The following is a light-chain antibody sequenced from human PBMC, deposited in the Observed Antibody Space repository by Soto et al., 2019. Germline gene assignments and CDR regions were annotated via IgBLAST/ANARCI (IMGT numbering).Light chain of an antibody. CDR2: GNS. V-gene: IGLV1-40*01. CDR1: SSNIGANYG. J-gene: IGLJ3*02. CDR3: CSYAGGSTLV. Sequence: QSVLTQPPSVSGAPGQRVTISCTGSSSNIGANYGVHWYQHLPGTAPKLLIYGNSYRPSGVPDRFSGSKSGNTASLTISGLQTEDEADYYCCSYAGGSTLVFGGGTKLTVL.